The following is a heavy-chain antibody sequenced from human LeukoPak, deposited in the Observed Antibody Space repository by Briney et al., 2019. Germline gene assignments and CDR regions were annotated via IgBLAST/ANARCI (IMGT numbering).Heavy chain of an antibody. CDR2: INHSGST. D-gene: IGHD3-9*01. Sequence: SETLSLTCAVYGGSFSGYYWSWIRQPPGKGLEWIGEINHSGSTNYDPSLKSRVTISVATSKNQFSLKLSSVTAADTAVYYCARVGLRYFDWLLYARWFDPWGQGTLVTVSS. CDR3: ARVGLRYFDWLLYARWFDP. CDR1: GGSFSGYY. J-gene: IGHJ5*02. V-gene: IGHV4-34*01.